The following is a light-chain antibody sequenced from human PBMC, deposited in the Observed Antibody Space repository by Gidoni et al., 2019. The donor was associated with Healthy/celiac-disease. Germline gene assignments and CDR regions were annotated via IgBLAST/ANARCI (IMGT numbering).Light chain of an antibody. Sequence: DIVMTQTPLSLPVTPGEPASISCRSSQSLLDSDDGNTYLDWYLQKPGQSPQLLIYTLSDRASGVPDRFSGSGSGTDFTLKISRVEAEDVGVYYCMQRIEFPPLPFGQGTRLEIK. V-gene: IGKV2-40*01. J-gene: IGKJ5*01. CDR2: TLS. CDR3: MQRIEFPPLP. CDR1: QSLLDSDDGNTY.